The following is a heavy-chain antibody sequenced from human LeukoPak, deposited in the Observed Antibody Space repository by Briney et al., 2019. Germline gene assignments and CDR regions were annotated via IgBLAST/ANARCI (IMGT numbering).Heavy chain of an antibody. J-gene: IGHJ3*02. V-gene: IGHV1-18*01. CDR3: ARNQNYYDSSGYYHDAFDI. CDR2: ISAYNGNT. CDR1: GYTFTSYD. Sequence: AASVKVSCKASGYTFTSYDINWVRQAPGQGLEWMGWISAYNGNTNYAQKLQGRVTMTTDTSTSTAYMELRSLRSDDTAVYYCARNQNYYDSSGYYHDAFDIWGQGTMVTVSS. D-gene: IGHD3-22*01.